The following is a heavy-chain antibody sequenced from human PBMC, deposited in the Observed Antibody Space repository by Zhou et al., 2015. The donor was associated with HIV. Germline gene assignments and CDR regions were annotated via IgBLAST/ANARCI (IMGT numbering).Heavy chain of an antibody. CDR3: ARLRFLEWHTPIGGYYGMGR. CDR1: GGTFSSYA. Sequence: QVQLVQSGAEVKKPGSSVKVSCKASGGTFSSYAISWVRQAPGQGLEWMGGIIPIFGTANYAQKFQGRVTITADESTSTAYMELSSLRSEDTAVYYCARLRFLEWHTPIGGYYGMGRLGPRDHGHRLL. D-gene: IGHD3-3*01. J-gene: IGHJ6*02. CDR2: IIPIFGTA. V-gene: IGHV1-69*12.